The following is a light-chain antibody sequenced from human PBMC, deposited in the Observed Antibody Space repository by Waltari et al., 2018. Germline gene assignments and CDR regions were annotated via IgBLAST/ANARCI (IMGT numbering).Light chain of an antibody. CDR3: QQRSNWPPAGIT. Sequence: EIVLTQSPATLSLSPGERATLSCRASQSVSSYLARYQQKPGQAPRLLIYDASNRATRIPARFSGSGSGTDFTLTISSLEPEDFAVYYCQQRSNWPPAGITFGPGTKVDIK. CDR2: DAS. CDR1: QSVSSY. V-gene: IGKV3-11*01. J-gene: IGKJ3*01.